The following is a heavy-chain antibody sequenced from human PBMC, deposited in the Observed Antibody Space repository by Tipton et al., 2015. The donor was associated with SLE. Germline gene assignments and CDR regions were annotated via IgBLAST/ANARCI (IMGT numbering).Heavy chain of an antibody. Sequence: QLVQSGAEVKKPGASVKVSCKASGYSFTSYDINWVRQAIGQGLEWMGWMNPNSANTGYAQKFQGRVTMTRNTSVSTAYMELSSLRSEDTAVYYCAKAYCSGCNCYTVHAFDTWGQGTMVTVSS. D-gene: IGHD2-15*01. V-gene: IGHV1-8*02. CDR2: MNPNSANT. J-gene: IGHJ3*02. CDR3: AKAYCSGCNCYTVHAFDT. CDR1: GYSFTSYD.